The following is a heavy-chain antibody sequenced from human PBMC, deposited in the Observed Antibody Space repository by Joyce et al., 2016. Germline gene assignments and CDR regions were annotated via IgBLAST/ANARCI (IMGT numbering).Heavy chain of an antibody. Sequence: QVHLMQSGAEVTKPGASVKVSCKASGYAFINYYIHWVRQAPGQGLEWMGWINTYRGVTSLAQEFQGWVTMTRDASIATAYMELTSLKSDDTAVYYCAKGGLGRGSGHKELSEIDYWGQGTLVTVSS. V-gene: IGHV1-2*04. CDR1: GYAFINYY. CDR2: INTYRGVT. J-gene: IGHJ4*02. CDR3: AKGGLGRGSGHKELSEIDY. D-gene: IGHD6-19*01.